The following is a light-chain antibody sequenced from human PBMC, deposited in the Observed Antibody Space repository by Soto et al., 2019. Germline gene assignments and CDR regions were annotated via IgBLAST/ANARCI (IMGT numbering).Light chain of an antibody. J-gene: IGKJ3*01. CDR1: QSIGIS. V-gene: IGKV1-39*01. CDR3: QQSYSLPPT. CDR2: AAS. Sequence: DIQMAQSPSSLSASVGGGVTITCRASQSIGISLNWYQQRPGKAPKLLILAASTLQRGVPSRCCGSGSGTDFTLTISSLQPEDFATYYCQQSYSLPPTFGPGTKVDMK.